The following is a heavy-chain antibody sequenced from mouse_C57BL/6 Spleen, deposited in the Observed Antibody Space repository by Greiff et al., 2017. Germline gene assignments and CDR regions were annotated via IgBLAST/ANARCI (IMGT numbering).Heavy chain of an antibody. V-gene: IGHV12-3*01. CDR2: ITHSGET. J-gene: IGHJ1*03. D-gene: IGHD1-1*01. CDR3: AGDRYGYMYFDV. CDR1: GFPITSGYY. Sequence: QVQLQQSGPGLVKPSQSFFLTCSITGFPITSGYYWIWIRQSPGKPLEWMGYITHSGETFYNPSLQSPISITRETSKNQFFLQLNSVTTEDTAMYYCAGDRYGYMYFDVWGTGTTVTVSS.